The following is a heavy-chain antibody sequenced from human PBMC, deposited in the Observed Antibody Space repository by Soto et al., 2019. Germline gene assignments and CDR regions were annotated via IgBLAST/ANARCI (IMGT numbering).Heavy chain of an antibody. CDR2: IRSKAYGGTA. Sequence: GGSLRLSCTASGFTFGDYAMSWFRQAPGKGLEWVGFIRSKAYGGTAEYAASVKGRFTISRDDSKSIAYLQMNSLKTEDTAVYYCTRDRPVPGYYYYYYGMDVWGQGTTVTVSS. V-gene: IGHV3-49*03. J-gene: IGHJ6*02. CDR3: TRDRPVPGYYYYYYGMDV. CDR1: GFTFGDYA. D-gene: IGHD2-2*01.